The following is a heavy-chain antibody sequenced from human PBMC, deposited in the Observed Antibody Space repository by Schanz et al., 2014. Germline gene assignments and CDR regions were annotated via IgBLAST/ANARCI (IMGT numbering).Heavy chain of an antibody. J-gene: IGHJ4*02. Sequence: QVQLVQSGDEVKKPGASVKVSCKTSGYTFISYGISWVRQAPGQGLEWLGWISGSNGNTNYTQKFQGRVTMTIDPYTSTAYMELRSLRSDDTAVYYCARGGYSSGWYDRDIAHFDYWGQGTLVTVSS. CDR2: ISGSNGNT. D-gene: IGHD6-19*01. CDR3: ARGGYSSGWYDRDIAHFDY. V-gene: IGHV1-18*01. CDR1: GYTFISYG.